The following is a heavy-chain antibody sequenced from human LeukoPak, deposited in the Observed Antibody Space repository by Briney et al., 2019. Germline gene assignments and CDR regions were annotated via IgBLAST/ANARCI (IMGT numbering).Heavy chain of an antibody. D-gene: IGHD3-16*02. V-gene: IGHV3-30-3*01. Sequence: GGSLILCCAASGFTFSCYARQWGRQAPGKGLERVAVISYDGSNKYYADSVKGRFTISRDNSKNTLYLQMNSLSAEDTAVYYCARVMITFGGVIDHDAFDIWGQGTMVTVSS. J-gene: IGHJ3*02. CDR1: GFTFSCYA. CDR2: ISYDGSNK. CDR3: ARVMITFGGVIDHDAFDI.